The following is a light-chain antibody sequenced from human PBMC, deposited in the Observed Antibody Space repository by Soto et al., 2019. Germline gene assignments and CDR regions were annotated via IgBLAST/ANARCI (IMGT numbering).Light chain of an antibody. CDR2: DTD. J-gene: IGLJ1*01. Sequence: QAVGTQEPSLTVSPGGTVTNTCGSSTGAVTSGHYPYWFQQKPGQAPRTLIYDTDNKHSWTPARFSGSLLGGKAALTLSGAQPEDEADYYCLLTYSDGRGVFGPETKLTVL. V-gene: IGLV7-46*01. CDR3: LLTYSDGRGV. CDR1: TGAVTSGHY.